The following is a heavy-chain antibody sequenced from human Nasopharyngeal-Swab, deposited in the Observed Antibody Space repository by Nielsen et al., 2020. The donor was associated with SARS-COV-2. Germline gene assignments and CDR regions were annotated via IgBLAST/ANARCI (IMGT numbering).Heavy chain of an antibody. Sequence: ASVKVSCKASGYTFTSYAMNWVRQAPGQGLEGMGWINTNTGNPTYAQGFTGRFVFSLDTSVSTAYLQISSLKAEDTAVYYCARGRYCTNGVCQDRGSWFDPWGQGTLVTVSS. CDR1: GYTFTSYA. CDR3: ARGRYCTNGVCQDRGSWFDP. D-gene: IGHD2-8*01. CDR2: INTNTGNP. V-gene: IGHV7-4-1*02. J-gene: IGHJ5*02.